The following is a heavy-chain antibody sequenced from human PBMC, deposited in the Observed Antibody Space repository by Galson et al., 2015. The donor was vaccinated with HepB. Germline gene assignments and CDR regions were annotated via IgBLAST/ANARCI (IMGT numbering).Heavy chain of an antibody. CDR2: IIPIFGTA. J-gene: IGHJ4*02. CDR1: GGTFSSYG. V-gene: IGHV1-69*13. CDR3: ARGGPYYDSSGYYGIN. Sequence: SVKVSCKASGGTFSSYGINWVRQAPGQGLEWMGGIIPIFGTANYAQKFQGRVTITADESTTTAYMELSSLRSENTAVYYCARGGPYYDSSGYYGINWGQVTLVTVSS. D-gene: IGHD3-22*01.